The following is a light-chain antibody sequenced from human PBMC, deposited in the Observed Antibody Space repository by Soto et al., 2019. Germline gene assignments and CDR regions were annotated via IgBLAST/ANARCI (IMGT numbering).Light chain of an antibody. J-gene: IGLJ2*01. CDR1: YSNVGVNY. CDR3: VTWDDSLRAAV. V-gene: IGLV1-47*01. CDR2: KND. Sequence: QSALTQPPSAYGTPGHWVTISCSGGYSNVGVNYVYWYRQLPGAAPSLLIYKNDQRPSGVPARFSGSKSGSSASLAISGLRSEDEADYYCVTWDDSLRAAVFGGGTKLTVL.